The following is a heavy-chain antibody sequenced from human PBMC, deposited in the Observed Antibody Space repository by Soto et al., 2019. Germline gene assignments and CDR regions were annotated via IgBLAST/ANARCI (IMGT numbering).Heavy chain of an antibody. CDR2: INPSGGST. CDR3: ARYQRVVVAAIFAFDI. Sequence: ASVKVSCKASGYTFTSYYMHWVRQAPGQGLEWMGIINPSGGSTSYAQKFQGRVTMTRDTSTSTVYMELSSLRSEDTAVYYCARYQRVVVAAIFAFDIWGQGTMVTVS. J-gene: IGHJ3*02. CDR1: GYTFTSYY. V-gene: IGHV1-46*03. D-gene: IGHD2-15*01.